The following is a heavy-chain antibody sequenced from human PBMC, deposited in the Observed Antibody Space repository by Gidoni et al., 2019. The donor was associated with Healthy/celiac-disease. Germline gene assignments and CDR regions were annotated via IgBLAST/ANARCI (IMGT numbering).Heavy chain of an antibody. CDR1: GFTFSSYA. J-gene: IGHJ4*02. Sequence: EVQLLESGGGLVQPGGSLRLSCAASGFTFSSYAMSWVRQAPGKGLEWVSAISGSGGSTYYADSVKGRFTISRDNSKNTLYLQMNSLRAEDTAVYYCAKDAFWSGYYTGGPGLFDYWGQGTLVTVSS. D-gene: IGHD3-3*01. CDR3: AKDAFWSGYYTGGPGLFDY. CDR2: ISGSGGST. V-gene: IGHV3-23*01.